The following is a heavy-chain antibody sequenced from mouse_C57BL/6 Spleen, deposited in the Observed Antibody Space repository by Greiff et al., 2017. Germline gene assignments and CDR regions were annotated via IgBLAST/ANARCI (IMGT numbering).Heavy chain of an antibody. Sequence: VKLQEPGAELVKPGASVKMSCKASGYTFTSYWISWVKQRPGQGLEWIGDIYPGSGSTNYNEKFKSKATLTVDTSSSTAYMQLSSLTSEDSAVYYCAGGSFDYWGQGTTLTVSS. J-gene: IGHJ2*01. CDR1: GYTFTSYW. CDR3: AGGSFDY. V-gene: IGHV1-55*01. CDR2: IYPGSGST.